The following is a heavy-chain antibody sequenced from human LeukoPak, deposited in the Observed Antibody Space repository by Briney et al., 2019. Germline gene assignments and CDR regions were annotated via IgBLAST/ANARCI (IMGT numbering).Heavy chain of an antibody. V-gene: IGHV3-23*01. J-gene: IGHJ4*02. Sequence: GGSLRLSCAASGFTFSSYAMSWVRQAPGKGLEWVSAISGSGGSTYYADSVKGRSTISRDNSKNTLYLQMNSLRAEDTAVYYCAKAHPFMGKLWLNPPYFDYWGQGTLVTVSS. D-gene: IGHD5-18*01. CDR3: AKAHPFMGKLWLNPPYFDY. CDR1: GFTFSSYA. CDR2: ISGSGGST.